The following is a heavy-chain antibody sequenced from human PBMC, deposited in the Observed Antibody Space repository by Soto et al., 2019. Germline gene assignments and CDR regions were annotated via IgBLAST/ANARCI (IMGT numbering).Heavy chain of an antibody. D-gene: IGHD1-26*01. CDR2: ISAYNGNT. V-gene: IGHV1-18*01. CDR3: AAEFGIVGARDYYYYGMDV. J-gene: IGHJ6*02. Sequence: ASVKVSCKASGYTFTSYGISWVRQAPGQGLEWMGWISAYNGNTNYAQKLQGRVTMTTDTSTSTAYMELRSLRSEDTAVYYCAAEFGIVGARDYYYYGMDVWGQGTTVTVSS. CDR1: GYTFTSYG.